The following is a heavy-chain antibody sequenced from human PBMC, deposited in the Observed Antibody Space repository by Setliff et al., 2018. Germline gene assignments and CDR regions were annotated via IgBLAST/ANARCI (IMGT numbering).Heavy chain of an antibody. V-gene: IGHV3-21*01. D-gene: IGHD7-27*01. J-gene: IGHJ4*02. CDR3: ARDANWGIERGFDS. CDR1: GFTFSTYS. CDR2: ISDRNDYS. Sequence: TGGSLRLSCAASGFTFSTYSMHWVRQAPGKGLEWVSFISDRNDYSFYADSVKGRFTISRDNTKNLLYLHMHSLRIDDTAVYFCARDANWGIERGFDSWGQGTLVTVSS.